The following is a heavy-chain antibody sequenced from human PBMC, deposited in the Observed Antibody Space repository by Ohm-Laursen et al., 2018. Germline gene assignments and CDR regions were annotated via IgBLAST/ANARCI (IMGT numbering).Heavy chain of an antibody. CDR3: GRVGGITGDVMYYDL. J-gene: IGHJ4*02. Sequence: SLRLSCAASGFTFSSYAMSWVRQAPGKGLEWVSAISGSGGSTYYADSVKGRFTISRDNSKNTLYLQMNSLRAEGTAVYHCGRVGGITGDVMYYDLWGQGTLVTVSS. D-gene: IGHD3-16*01. CDR1: GFTFSSYA. CDR2: ISGSGGST. V-gene: IGHV3-23*01.